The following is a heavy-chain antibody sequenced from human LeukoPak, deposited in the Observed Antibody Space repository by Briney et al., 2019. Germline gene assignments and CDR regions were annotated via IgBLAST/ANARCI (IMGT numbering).Heavy chain of an antibody. V-gene: IGHV3-74*01. J-gene: IGHJ4*02. CDR2: IKNDGGSM. CDR3: VRRSACSSPSCPFDY. CDR1: GFIFTNYW. Sequence: GGSLRLSRAASGFIFTNYWMHWVRQAPGKGLVWVSRIKNDGGSMTYADSVKGRFTISRDDAKGTLYLQMSSLRADDTAIYYCVRRSACSSPSCPFDYWGQGTLVTVSS. D-gene: IGHD2-2*01.